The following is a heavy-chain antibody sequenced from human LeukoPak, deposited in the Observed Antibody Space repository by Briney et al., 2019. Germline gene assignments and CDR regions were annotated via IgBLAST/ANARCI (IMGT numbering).Heavy chain of an antibody. D-gene: IGHD5-18*01. Sequence: GGSLRLSCEASGFTFDDYGMSWVRQPPGKGLEWVSVIYSGGSTYYADSVKGRFTISRDNSKNTLYLQMNSLRAEDTAVYYCARAAYSYGFDYWGQGTLVTVSS. J-gene: IGHJ4*02. CDR3: ARAAYSYGFDY. CDR2: IYSGGST. CDR1: GFTFDDYG. V-gene: IGHV3-66*02.